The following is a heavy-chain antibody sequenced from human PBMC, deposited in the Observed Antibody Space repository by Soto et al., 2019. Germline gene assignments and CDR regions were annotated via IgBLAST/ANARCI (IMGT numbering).Heavy chain of an antibody. V-gene: IGHV4-39*01. CDR2: IYYSGST. CDR1: GGSISGSSYY. D-gene: IGHD5-12*01. Sequence: SETLSLTCTVSGGSISGSSYYWGWIRQPPGKGLEWIGSIYYSGSTYYNPSLKSRVTISVDTSKNQFSLKLTSVTAADTAFYYCARLWRGGYHWVIDYWGQGTLVPVSS. J-gene: IGHJ4*02. CDR3: ARLWRGGYHWVIDY.